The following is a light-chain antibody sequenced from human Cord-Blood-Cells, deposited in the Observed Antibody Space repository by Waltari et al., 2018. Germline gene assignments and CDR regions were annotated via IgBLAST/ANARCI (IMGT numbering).Light chain of an antibody. CDR2: DVS. CDR1: SSDVGGYNY. V-gene: IGLV2-14*01. J-gene: IGLJ3*02. CDR3: SSYTSSSTWL. Sequence: QSALTQPASGSGSPGQSITISCTGTSSDVGGYNYVSWYQQHPGKAPKLMIYDVSNRPSGVSTRVSSSQAGNTASLTISVLQAEDEADYYCSSYTSSSTWLFGGGTKLTVL.